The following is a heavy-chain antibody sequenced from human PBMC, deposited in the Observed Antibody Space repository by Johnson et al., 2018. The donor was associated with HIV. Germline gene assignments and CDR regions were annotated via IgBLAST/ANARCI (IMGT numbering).Heavy chain of an antibody. CDR2: IRNKANSYTT. CDR3: ARGGEKGAFDI. CDR1: GFTFSSYD. D-gene: IGHD7-27*01. Sequence: VQLVESGGGLVQPGGSLRLSCAASGFTFSSYDMHWVRQATGKGLEWVGRIRNKANSYTTEYAASVKGRFTILRDDSKNSLYLQMNSLKTEDTAVYYCARGGEKGAFDIWGQGTMVTVSS. J-gene: IGHJ3*02. V-gene: IGHV3-72*01.